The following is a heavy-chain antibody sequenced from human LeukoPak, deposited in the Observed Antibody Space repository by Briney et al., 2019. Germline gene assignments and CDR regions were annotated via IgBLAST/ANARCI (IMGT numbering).Heavy chain of an antibody. Sequence: GGSLRLSCAASGSTFSSHAMTWVRQAPGKGLEWVSAISDSGGTTYYADSVKGRFTISRDNAKNSVYVQMTSMRAEDTAVYYCTRDQSGSGFNSDYWGQGTLVTVSS. CDR2: ISDSGGTT. D-gene: IGHD5-24*01. J-gene: IGHJ4*02. V-gene: IGHV3-23*01. CDR3: TRDQSGSGFNSDY. CDR1: GSTFSSHA.